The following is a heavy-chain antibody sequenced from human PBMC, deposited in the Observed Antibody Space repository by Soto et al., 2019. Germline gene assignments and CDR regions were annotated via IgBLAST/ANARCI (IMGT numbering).Heavy chain of an antibody. Sequence: QVQLVQSGAEVKKPGSSVTESCKASGGTFSSYTISWVRQAPGQGLEWMAGISPIFGTPIYAQKFQDRVAIIADDSTMTSYMEMNRLTSEDTAVYYCARVVVGSRLSLDYWGQGTLVTISS. CDR1: GGTFSSYT. D-gene: IGHD1-26*01. CDR2: ISPIFGTP. V-gene: IGHV1-69*01. J-gene: IGHJ4*02. CDR3: ARVVVGSRLSLDY.